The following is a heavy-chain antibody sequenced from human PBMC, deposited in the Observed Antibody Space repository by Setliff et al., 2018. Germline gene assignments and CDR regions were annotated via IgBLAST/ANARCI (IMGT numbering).Heavy chain of an antibody. Sequence: GGSLRLSCAASGFPFSTYWLNWVRQAPGKGLEWVANIKQDGSEKYYVDSVKGRFTISRDNAQKTLYLHMNNLRADGTAVFYCVPGRGSWGQGALVTVSS. CDR2: IKQDGSEK. CDR1: GFPFSTYW. D-gene: IGHD6-25*01. V-gene: IGHV3-7*01. CDR3: VPGRGS. J-gene: IGHJ5*02.